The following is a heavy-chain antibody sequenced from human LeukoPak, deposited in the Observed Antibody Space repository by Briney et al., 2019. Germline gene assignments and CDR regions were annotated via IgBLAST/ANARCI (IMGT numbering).Heavy chain of an antibody. J-gene: IGHJ6*03. V-gene: IGHV3-7*01. D-gene: IGHD2-2*01. CDR1: GFTFSSYW. Sequence: AGGSLRLSCAASGFTFSSYWMSWVRQAPGKGLEWVANIKQDGSEEYYVDSVKGRFTISRDNAKNSLYLQMNSLRAEDTAVYYCASSGYCSSTSCYPYYYYYMDVWGKGTTVTVSS. CDR2: IKQDGSEE. CDR3: ASSGYCSSTSCYPYYYYYMDV.